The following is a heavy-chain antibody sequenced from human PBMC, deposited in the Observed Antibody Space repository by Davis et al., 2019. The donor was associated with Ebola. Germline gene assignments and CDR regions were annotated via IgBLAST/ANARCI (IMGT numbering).Heavy chain of an antibody. CDR2: IYYSGST. V-gene: IGHV4-59*01. J-gene: IGHJ5*02. CDR1: GGSMNAYY. Sequence: MPSETLSLTCTVSGGSMNAYYWTWIRQPPGRGLEWIGYIYYSGSTNYNPSLKSRVTISVDTSKNQFSLKLSSVTAADTAVYYCAREPWFDPWGQGTLVTVSS. CDR3: AREPWFDP.